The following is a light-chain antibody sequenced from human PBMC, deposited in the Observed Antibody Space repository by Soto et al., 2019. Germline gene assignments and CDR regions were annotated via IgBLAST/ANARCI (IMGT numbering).Light chain of an antibody. J-gene: IGKJ5*01. V-gene: IGKV3-20*01. CDR3: QHWCGTPCC. Sequence: GTLCLSPGGRDTLSCRASRSGSRRLAWYQHRPGPSRRLLISGASMGASGVPVRCRGSGSGTDFTLTISRLLPEEKAVYEFQHWCGTPCCFGLGT. CDR2: GAS. CDR1: RSGSRR.